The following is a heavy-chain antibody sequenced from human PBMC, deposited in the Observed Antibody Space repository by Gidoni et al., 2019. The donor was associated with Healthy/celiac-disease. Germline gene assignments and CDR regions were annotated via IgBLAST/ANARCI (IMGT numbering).Heavy chain of an antibody. V-gene: IGHV3-48*02. D-gene: IGHD3-3*01. CDR2: ISSSSSTI. Sequence: EVQLVESGGGLVQPGGSLRLSCAASGFTFSSYSMNWVRQAPGKGLEWVSYISSSSSTIYYADSVKGRFTISRDKAKNSRYLQMNSLRDEDTAVYYCAVKGGPWSGYLSGWFDPWGQGTLVTVSS. CDR3: AVKGGPWSGYLSGWFDP. CDR1: GFTFSSYS. J-gene: IGHJ5*02.